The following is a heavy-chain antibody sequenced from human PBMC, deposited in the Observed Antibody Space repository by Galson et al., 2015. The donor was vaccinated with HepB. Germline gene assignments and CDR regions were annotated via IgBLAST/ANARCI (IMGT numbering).Heavy chain of an antibody. J-gene: IGHJ6*02. CDR3: ARDIVVAPAVIGRLDYRYYGMDV. Sequence: SVKVSCKASGYTFTSYGISWLRQAPGQGLEWMGWISANNGTTNYAQKLQGRVTMTTDTSTSTAYMELRSLRFDDTAVYYCARDIVVAPAVIGRLDYRYYGMDVWGQGTTVTVSS. CDR1: GYTFTSYG. D-gene: IGHD2-2*02. V-gene: IGHV1-18*04. CDR2: ISANNGTT.